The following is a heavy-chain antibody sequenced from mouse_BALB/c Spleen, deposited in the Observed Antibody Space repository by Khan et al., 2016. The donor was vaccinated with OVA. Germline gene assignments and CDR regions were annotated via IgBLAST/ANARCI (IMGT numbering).Heavy chain of an antibody. J-gene: IGHJ3*01. CDR1: GYTFTDYT. V-gene: IGHV1S137*01. CDR2: ISTFYGDV. D-gene: IGHD1-3*01. CDR3: TRGSGGYRFAY. Sequence: VQLQESGTELVRPGVSVKISCKGSGYTFTDYTMHWVRQSHAKSLEWIGVISTFYGDVTYNQKFKGKATMTVDKSSSTAYMELARLTSEDSAIXYCTRGSGGYRFAYWGQGTLVTVSA.